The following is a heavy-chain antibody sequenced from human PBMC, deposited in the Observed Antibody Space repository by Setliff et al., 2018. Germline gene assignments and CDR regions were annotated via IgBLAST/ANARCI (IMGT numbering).Heavy chain of an antibody. Sequence: PGGSLRLSCAASGFTFSSYAMSWVRQAPGKGLEWVSAISGSGGSTYYADSVKGRFTISRDNSKNTLYLQMNSLRAEDTAVYYCAKDRGRFTSLFSTMKDYWGQGTLVTVSS. CDR2: ISGSGGST. V-gene: IGHV3-23*01. CDR1: GFTFSSYA. J-gene: IGHJ4*02. CDR3: AKDRGRFTSLFSTMKDY. D-gene: IGHD3-22*01.